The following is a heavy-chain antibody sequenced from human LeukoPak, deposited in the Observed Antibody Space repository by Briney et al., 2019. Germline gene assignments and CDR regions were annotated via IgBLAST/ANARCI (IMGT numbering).Heavy chain of an antibody. CDR1: GFTFSSYA. J-gene: IGHJ6*02. CDR2: ISGSGDNT. V-gene: IGHV3-23*01. Sequence: GGSLRLSCAASGFTFSSYAMNWVRQAPGKGLNWVSAISGSGDNTYYADPVKGRFTISRDNSRNTLYLHMNSLRAEDTAVYYCAKGLRAYYYYGMDVWGQGTTVTVSS. CDR3: AKGLRAYYYYGMDV.